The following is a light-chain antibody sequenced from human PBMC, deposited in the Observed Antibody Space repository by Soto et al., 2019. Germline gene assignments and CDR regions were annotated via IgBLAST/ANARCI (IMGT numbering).Light chain of an antibody. CDR1: SSDIGGSNY. J-gene: IGLJ1*01. CDR3: YSSRSSSSTFYV. Sequence: QSVLTQPASVSGSPGQSITISCAGTSSDIGGSNYVSWYQQHPGKAPKLMIYGVSNRPSGVSNRFSGSKSGNTASLTISVLQAEDEADYFCYSSRSSSSTFYVFGTGTKLTVL. V-gene: IGLV2-14*03. CDR2: GVS.